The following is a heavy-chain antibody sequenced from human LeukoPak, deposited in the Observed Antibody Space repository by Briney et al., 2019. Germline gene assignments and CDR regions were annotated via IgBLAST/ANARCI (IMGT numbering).Heavy chain of an antibody. CDR2: INSDGSST. Sequence: PGGSLRLSCAASGFTFSSDWMHWVRQAPGKGLVWVSRINSDGSSTSYAGSVKGRFTISRDNAKNTLYLQMNSLRAEDTAVYYCARAADTYSSSDYYYYYMDVWGKGTTVTVSS. CDR3: ARAADTYSSSDYYYYYMDV. J-gene: IGHJ6*03. CDR1: GFTFSSDW. D-gene: IGHD6-6*01. V-gene: IGHV3-74*01.